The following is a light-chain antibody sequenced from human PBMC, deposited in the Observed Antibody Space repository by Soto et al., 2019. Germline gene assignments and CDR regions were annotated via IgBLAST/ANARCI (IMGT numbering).Light chain of an antibody. CDR2: RIN. CDR1: SSNIGSKF. CDR3: AAWVVSLSGYV. Sequence: QSVLTQPPSASGTPGQRVSISCSGSSSNIGSKFVFWYQQLPGTAPKLLIYRINLRPSGVPDRFSGSKSGTSASLAISGLRSEDEADYYCAAWVVSLSGYVFGTGTKLTVL. V-gene: IGLV1-47*01. J-gene: IGLJ1*01.